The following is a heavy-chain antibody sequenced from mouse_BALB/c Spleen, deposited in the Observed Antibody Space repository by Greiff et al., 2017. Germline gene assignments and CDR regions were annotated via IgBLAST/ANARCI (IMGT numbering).Heavy chain of an antibody. CDR3: ARRNMITTYYFDY. CDR2: ISSGSSTI. D-gene: IGHD2-4*01. CDR1: GFTFSSFG. V-gene: IGHV5-17*02. J-gene: IGHJ2*01. Sequence: EVHLVESGGGLVQPGGSRKLSCAASGFTFSSFGMHWVRQAPEKGLEWVAYISSGSSTIYYADTVKGRFTISRDNPKNTLFLQMTSLRSEDTAMYYCARRNMITTYYFDYWGQGTTLTVSS.